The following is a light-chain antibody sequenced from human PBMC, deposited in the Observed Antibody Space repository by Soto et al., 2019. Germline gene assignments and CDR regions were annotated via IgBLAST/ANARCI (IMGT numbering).Light chain of an antibody. CDR1: QSVSSSY. CDR2: GAS. Sequence: EIVLTQPPGTLSLSPGEGAPLPCRGSQSVSSSYLAWYQQKPGQAPRLLIYGASSRATGIPDRFSGSGSGTDFTLTISRLEPEDFAVYYCQQGGNWPLTFGQGTRLEIK. V-gene: IGKV3D-20*02. CDR3: QQGGNWPLT. J-gene: IGKJ5*01.